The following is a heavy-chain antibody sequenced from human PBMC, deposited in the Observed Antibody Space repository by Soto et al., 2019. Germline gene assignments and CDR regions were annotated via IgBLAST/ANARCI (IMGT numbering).Heavy chain of an antibody. D-gene: IGHD6-19*01. CDR1: GYTFTSYG. CDR2: ISAYNGNT. V-gene: IGHV1-18*01. Sequence: QVPLVQSGAEVKKPGASVKVSCKASGYTFTSYGISWVRQAPGQGLEWMGWISAYNGNTNYAQKLQGRVTMTTDTSPSTACMELRSLRSDDTAVYYCARRNGWYEQLIDYWGQGTLVTVSS. CDR3: ARRNGWYEQLIDY. J-gene: IGHJ4*02.